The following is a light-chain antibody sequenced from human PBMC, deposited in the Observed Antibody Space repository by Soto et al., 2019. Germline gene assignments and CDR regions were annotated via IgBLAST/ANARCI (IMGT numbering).Light chain of an antibody. CDR2: CAS. V-gene: IGKV3-20*01. Sequence: EIVLTQSPGTLSLSPGERATLSCRASQSVSSSYLAWYQQKPGQAPRLLIYCASSRATGIPDRFSGSGSETDFTLTISRLEPEDFAVYYCQQYSNSRTFGQGTKVDIK. J-gene: IGKJ1*01. CDR1: QSVSSSY. CDR3: QQYSNSRT.